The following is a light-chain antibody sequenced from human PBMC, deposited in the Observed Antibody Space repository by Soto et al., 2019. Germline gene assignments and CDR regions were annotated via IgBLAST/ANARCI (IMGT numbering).Light chain of an antibody. V-gene: IGLV2-14*01. J-gene: IGLJ1*01. CDR3: SSYKSSSAPWD. CDR1: SSDVGGYNY. Sequence: QSVLTQPASVSGSPGQSITISCTGTSSDVGGYNYVSWYQQHPGKAPKLMIYEVSNRPSGVSNRFSGSKSGNTASLTISGLQDEDEADYYFSSYKSSSAPWDFGTGTKLTVL. CDR2: EVS.